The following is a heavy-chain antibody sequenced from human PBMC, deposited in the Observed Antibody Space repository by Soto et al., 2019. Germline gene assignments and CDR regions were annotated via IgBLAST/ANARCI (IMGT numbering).Heavy chain of an antibody. J-gene: IGHJ4*02. Sequence: SETLSLTCAVYGGSFSGYYWSWIRQPPGKGLEWIGEINHSGSTNYNPSHKSRVSISVDTSKKQFSLKLSSVTAADTAVYYCASPLSRGYSYGYFHYWGQGTLVTVSS. D-gene: IGHD5-18*01. CDR1: GGSFSGYY. CDR2: INHSGST. CDR3: ASPLSRGYSYGYFHY. V-gene: IGHV4-34*01.